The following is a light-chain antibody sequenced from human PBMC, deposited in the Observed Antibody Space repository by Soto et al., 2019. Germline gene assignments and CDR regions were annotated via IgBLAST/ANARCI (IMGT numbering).Light chain of an antibody. J-gene: IGKJ2*01. V-gene: IGKV1-5*03. CDR3: QQYNSYSQGAYT. CDR1: QSISSW. Sequence: DIRMTQSPSTLSASVGDRVTITCRASQSISSWLAWYQQKPGKAPKLLIYKASSLVSGVPSRFRGSGSGTEFTLTISSLQPDDFATDYCQQYNSYSQGAYTFGQGTKLEIK. CDR2: KAS.